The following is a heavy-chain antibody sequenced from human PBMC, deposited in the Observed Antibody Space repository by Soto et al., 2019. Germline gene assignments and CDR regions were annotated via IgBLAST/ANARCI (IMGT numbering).Heavy chain of an antibody. CDR3: ARGQEGIVATH. V-gene: IGHV4-34*01. CDR1: GGSLTGYY. D-gene: IGHD5-12*01. Sequence: QVQLQQWGAGLLKPSVTLSLNCAVNGGSLTGYYWSWIRQPPGKGLEWIGEIKDGGSTNYSPSLRSRVTISADTSKNQFSLRLNSVTAADTAVYFCARGQEGIVATHWDQGTLVTVSS. CDR2: IKDGGST. J-gene: IGHJ4*02.